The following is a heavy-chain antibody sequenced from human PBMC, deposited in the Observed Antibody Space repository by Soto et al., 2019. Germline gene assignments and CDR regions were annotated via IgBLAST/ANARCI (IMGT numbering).Heavy chain of an antibody. D-gene: IGHD5-18*01. Sequence: ASVKVSCKTSGYTFTSYSIHWVRQAPGQRPEWMGWINTANGNTKYSQKFQGRVTITRDRSATTASMELSSLRSEDTAVYYCARGTSGYSYGTAYFDYWGQGTLVTVSS. CDR1: GYTFTSYS. V-gene: IGHV1-3*04. CDR3: ARGTSGYSYGTAYFDY. CDR2: INTANGNT. J-gene: IGHJ4*02.